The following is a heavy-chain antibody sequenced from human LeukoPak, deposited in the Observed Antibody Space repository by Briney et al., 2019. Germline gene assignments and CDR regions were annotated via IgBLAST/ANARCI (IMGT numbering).Heavy chain of an antibody. CDR3: ARYDAVGIVVVPAAISWFDP. Sequence: SETLSLTCAVYGGSFSGYYWSWIRQPPGKGLEWIGEINHSGSTNYNPSLKSRVTISVDTSKNQFSLKLSSVTAADTAVYYCARYDAVGIVVVPAAISWFDPWGQGTLVTVSS. D-gene: IGHD2-2*02. V-gene: IGHV4-34*01. CDR2: INHSGST. CDR1: GGSFSGYY. J-gene: IGHJ5*02.